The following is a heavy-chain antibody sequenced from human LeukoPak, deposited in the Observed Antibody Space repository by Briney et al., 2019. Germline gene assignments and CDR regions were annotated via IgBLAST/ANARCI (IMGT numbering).Heavy chain of an antibody. Sequence: SETLSLTCTVSGGSISSYYWSWIRQPPGKGLEWIGYIYYSGSTDNNPSLKGRVTISVDTSKNQFSLKLSSVTAADTAVYYCARDRNRYMDVWGKGTTVTVSS. V-gene: IGHV4-59*01. CDR1: GGSISSYY. CDR3: ARDRNRYMDV. J-gene: IGHJ6*03. CDR2: IYYSGST. D-gene: IGHD2/OR15-2a*01.